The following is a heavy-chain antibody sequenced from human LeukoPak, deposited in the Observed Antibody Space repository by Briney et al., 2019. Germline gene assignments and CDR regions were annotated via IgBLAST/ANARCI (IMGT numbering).Heavy chain of an antibody. D-gene: IGHD3-3*01. CDR2: INHSGST. CDR1: GFTFSSYA. V-gene: IGHV4-34*01. J-gene: IGHJ5*02. CDR3: ARVGRAILRFLEWSPFDP. Sequence: GSLRLSCAASGFTFSSYAMSWVRQPPGKGLEWIGEINHSGSTNYNPSLKSRVTISVDTSKNQFSLKLSSVTAADTAVYYCARVGRAILRFLEWSPFDPWGQGTLVTVSS.